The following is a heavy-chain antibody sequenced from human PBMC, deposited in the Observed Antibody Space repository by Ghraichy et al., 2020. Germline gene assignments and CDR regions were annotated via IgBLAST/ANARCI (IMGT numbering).Heavy chain of an antibody. J-gene: IGHJ5*02. V-gene: IGHV3-48*02. CDR1: GFTFSSYS. CDR2: ISSSSSTI. CDR3: ARERSGGIKYINWFDP. Sequence: GSLRLSCAASGFTFSSYSMNWVRQAPGKGLEWVSYISSSSSTIYYADSVKGRFTISRDNAKNSLYLQMNSLRDEDTAVYYCARERSGGIKYINWFDPWGQGTLVTVSS. D-gene: IGHD2-15*01.